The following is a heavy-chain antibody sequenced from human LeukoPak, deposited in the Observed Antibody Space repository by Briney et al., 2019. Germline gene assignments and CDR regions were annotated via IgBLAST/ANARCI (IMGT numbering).Heavy chain of an antibody. CDR3: ARHRGYCSSTSCSYNWFDP. D-gene: IGHD2-2*03. CDR2: IYYSEST. J-gene: IGHJ5*02. CDR1: GGSITSYY. Sequence: SETLSLTCTVSGGSITSYYWSWIRQPPGKGLEWIGYIYYSESTKYNPSLKSRVTMSVDTSKNRFSLKLSSVTAADTAVYYCARHRGYCSSTSCSYNWFDPWGQGTLVTVSS. V-gene: IGHV4-59*08.